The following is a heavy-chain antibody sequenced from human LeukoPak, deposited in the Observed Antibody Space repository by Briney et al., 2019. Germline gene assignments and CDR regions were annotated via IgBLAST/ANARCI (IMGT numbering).Heavy chain of an antibody. J-gene: IGHJ4*02. CDR1: GGSISSYY. Sequence: SETLSLTCTVSGGSISSYYWSWIRQPPGKGLEWIAYIYYSGSTNYNPSLMSRLTISLDTSKNQFSLKLSSVAAADTAVYYCARHRWFGEFPFDYGGQGTLVTVSS. CDR2: IYYSGST. D-gene: IGHD3-10*01. V-gene: IGHV4-59*08. CDR3: ARHRWFGEFPFDY.